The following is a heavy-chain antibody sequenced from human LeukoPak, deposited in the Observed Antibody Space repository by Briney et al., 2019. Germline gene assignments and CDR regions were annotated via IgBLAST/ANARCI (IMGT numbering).Heavy chain of an antibody. J-gene: IGHJ4*02. Sequence: VKVSCKASGYTFTGYYMHWVRQAPGQGLAWMGWINPNSGGTNYAQKFPGWVTMTRDTSISTAYMELSRLRSDDTAVYYCARGGHTIFAVVMGVDYWGQGTLVTVSS. D-gene: IGHD3-3*01. CDR2: INPNSGGT. V-gene: IGHV1-2*04. CDR1: GYTFTGYY. CDR3: ARGGHTIFAVVMGVDY.